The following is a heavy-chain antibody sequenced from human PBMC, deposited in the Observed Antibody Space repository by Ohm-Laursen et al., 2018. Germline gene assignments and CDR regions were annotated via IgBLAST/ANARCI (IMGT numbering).Heavy chain of an antibody. D-gene: IGHD4-23*01. Sequence: TLSFTCTVSGCSISSGAYCWSSIRQHPGKGLEWIGYIYHSGSTYYNPYLKSRVTISVDTSKNQYSLKLSSVTAADTAVYYSAKGSNEYGGLYFPHWGQGTLVTVSS. CDR1: GCSISSGAYC. CDR3: AKGSNEYGGLYFPH. J-gene: IGHJ1*01. V-gene: IGHV4-31*03. CDR2: IYHSGST.